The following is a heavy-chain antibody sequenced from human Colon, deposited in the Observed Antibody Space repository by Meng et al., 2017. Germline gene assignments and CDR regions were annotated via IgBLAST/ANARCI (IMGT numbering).Heavy chain of an antibody. CDR1: GGSFSGFY. Sequence: QVQMQQGGAGLVKPSETLSLTCAVSGGSFSGFYCSWIRQPPGKGLEWIGEIDHFGISNYNSSLKGRLTMSVDTSKKQISLTLTSVTAADTAVYYCAAGLRHGDWFDPWGPGTLVTVSS. V-gene: IGHV4-34*02. CDR3: AAGLRHGDWFDP. J-gene: IGHJ5*02. CDR2: IDHFGIS. D-gene: IGHD4-17*01.